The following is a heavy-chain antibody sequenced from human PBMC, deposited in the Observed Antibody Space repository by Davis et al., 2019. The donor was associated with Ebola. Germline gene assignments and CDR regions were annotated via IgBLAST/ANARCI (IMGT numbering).Heavy chain of an antibody. V-gene: IGHV6-1*01. CDR3: AREGIAAVGTPFDY. CDR2: TYYRSKWYT. D-gene: IGHD6-13*01. J-gene: IGHJ4*02. Sequence: LRLSCAISGDSVSRKSGAWNWIRQSPSRGLEWLGRTYYRSKWYTDYAVSVRGRITINPDTSKNQFSLQLNSVTPEDTAVYYCAREGIAAVGTPFDYWGQGTLVTVSS. CDR1: GDSVSRKSGA.